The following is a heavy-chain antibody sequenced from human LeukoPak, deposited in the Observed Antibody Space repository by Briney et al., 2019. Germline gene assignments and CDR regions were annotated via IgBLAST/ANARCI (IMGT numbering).Heavy chain of an antibody. CDR3: ARVTTVTTSFHFDY. J-gene: IGHJ4*02. D-gene: IGHD4-17*01. V-gene: IGHV4-30-4*01. CDR2: IYYSGST. CDR1: GGSISSGGYY. Sequence: PSETLSLTCTVSGGSISSGGYYWSWIRQPPGEGLEWIGYIYYSGSTYYHPSLKSRATISLDTSKNQFSLKLSSVTAADTAVYYCARVTTVTTSFHFDYWGQGTLVTVSS.